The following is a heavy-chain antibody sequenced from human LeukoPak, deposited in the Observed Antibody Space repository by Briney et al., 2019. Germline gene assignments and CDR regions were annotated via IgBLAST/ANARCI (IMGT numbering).Heavy chain of an antibody. CDR3: TRAPHPRCSSSGCYLDY. CDR1: GFTFGDYA. CDR2: IQAKAYGGAT. J-gene: IGHJ4*02. D-gene: IGHD2-2*01. V-gene: IGHV3-49*04. Sequence: GGSLRLSCSTSGFTFGDYAMSWVRQATGKGLEWVGFIQAKAYGGATKYAASVNGRFSISRDDSQSIANLQMNDLKTGDTAVYYCTRAPHPRCSSSGCYLDYWGQGTLVTVSS.